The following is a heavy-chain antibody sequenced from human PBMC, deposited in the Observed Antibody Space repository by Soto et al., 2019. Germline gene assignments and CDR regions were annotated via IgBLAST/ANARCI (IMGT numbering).Heavy chain of an antibody. CDR2: IIXLFGNX. Sequence: SVKVSCKASGGTFSSYAISWVRQAPGQGLGWLGAIIXLFGNXNCAPKFRGRVXITADESTGTAYVELRTLRSEDPAVYYCARDPVRGTAPWDPWGKGTLVTVCS. CDR3: ARDPVRGTAPWDP. J-gene: IGHJ5*02. CDR1: GGTFSSYA. V-gene: IGHV1-69*01. D-gene: IGHD5-18*01.